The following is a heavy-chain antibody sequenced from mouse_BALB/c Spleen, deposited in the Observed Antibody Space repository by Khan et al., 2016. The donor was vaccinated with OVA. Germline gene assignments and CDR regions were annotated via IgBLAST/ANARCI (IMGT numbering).Heavy chain of an antibody. J-gene: IGHJ3*01. CDR2: ISSGGDYT. CDR3: ADHLTGAFAY. CDR1: GFTFSSYS. Sequence: EVELVESGGDLVKPGGSLKLSCAASGFTFSSYSMSWVRQTPDKRLEWVASISSGGDYTYYPDSVKGRSTISRDNAKNTLYMQLSDLKSEDTAMYYCADHLTGAFAYGGQGTLVTVSA. V-gene: IGHV5-6*01.